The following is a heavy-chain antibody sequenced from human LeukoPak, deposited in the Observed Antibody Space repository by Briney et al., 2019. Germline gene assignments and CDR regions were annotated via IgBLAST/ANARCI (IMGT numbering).Heavy chain of an antibody. D-gene: IGHD6-13*01. Sequence: ASVKVSCKASGYTFTGYYMHWVREAPGQGLEWMGWINPNSGGTNYAQKFQGRVTMTRDTSISTAYMELSRLRSDDTAVYYCARLPIAAAEYYYYGMDVWGQGTTVTVS. CDR3: ARLPIAAAEYYYYGMDV. J-gene: IGHJ6*02. CDR2: INPNSGGT. V-gene: IGHV1-2*02. CDR1: GYTFTGYY.